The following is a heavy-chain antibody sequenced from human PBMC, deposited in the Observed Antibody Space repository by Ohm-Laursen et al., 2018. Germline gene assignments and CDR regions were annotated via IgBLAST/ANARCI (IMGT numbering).Heavy chain of an antibody. Sequence: SVKVSCKASGGTFSSYAISWVRQAPGQGLEWMGGIIPIFGTANYAQKFQGRVTITADKSTSTAYMELSSLRSEDTAVYYCARDLDYDFWSGYSGYYGMDVWGQGTTVTVSS. J-gene: IGHJ6*02. D-gene: IGHD3-3*01. CDR1: GGTFSSYA. CDR3: ARDLDYDFWSGYSGYYGMDV. V-gene: IGHV1-69*06. CDR2: IIPIFGTA.